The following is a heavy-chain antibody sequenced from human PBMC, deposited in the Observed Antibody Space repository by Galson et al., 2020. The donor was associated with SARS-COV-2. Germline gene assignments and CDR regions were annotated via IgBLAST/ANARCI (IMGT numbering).Heavy chain of an antibody. V-gene: IGHV3-23*01. CDR1: GFTFTNYA. CDR3: AKDQGNDYGDQLDY. J-gene: IGHJ4*02. Sequence: GGSLRLSCAASGFTFTNYAMSWVRQAPGKGLEWVSGISGSGGSTYYADFGKGRFTISIYNSKNTVYLQMNSLGAGDTALYYCAKDQGNDYGDQLDYWGQGTLVTVSS. D-gene: IGHD4-17*01. CDR2: ISGSGGST.